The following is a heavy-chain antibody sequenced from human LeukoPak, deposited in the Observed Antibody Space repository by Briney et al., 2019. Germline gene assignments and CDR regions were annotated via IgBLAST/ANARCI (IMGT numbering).Heavy chain of an antibody. CDR2: ISSSGSPI. CDR1: GFTFSSYE. V-gene: IGHV3-48*03. Sequence: GGSLRLSCTASGFTFSSYEMNWVRQAPGKGLEWVSDISSSGSPIYYADSVKGRFTVSRDNAKNSLYLQMSSLRAEDTAVYYCARTMAFWGQGTLVTVSS. CDR3: ARTMAF. D-gene: IGHD5-24*01. J-gene: IGHJ4*02.